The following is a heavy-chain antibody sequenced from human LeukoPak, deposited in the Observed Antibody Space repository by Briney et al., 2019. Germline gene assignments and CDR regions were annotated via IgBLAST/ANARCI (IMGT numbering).Heavy chain of an antibody. Sequence: GASVKVSCKASGGTFSSYAISWVRQAPGQGLEWMGGIIPIFGTANYAQKFQGRVTITADESTSTAYMELSSLRSEDTAVYYCARDGLYCSGGSCYYWFDPWGQGTLVTVSS. J-gene: IGHJ5*02. CDR1: GGTFSSYA. CDR3: ARDGLYCSGGSCYYWFDP. D-gene: IGHD2-15*01. V-gene: IGHV1-69*13. CDR2: IIPIFGTA.